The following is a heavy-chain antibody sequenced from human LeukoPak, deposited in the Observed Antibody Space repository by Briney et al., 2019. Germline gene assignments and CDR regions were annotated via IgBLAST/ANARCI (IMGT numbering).Heavy chain of an antibody. Sequence: PGGSLRLSCAASGFAFSSYGMHWVRQAPGKGLDWVAFIQYDGSNKYYAESVKGRFTISRDNSKNTLYLQMNSLRAEDTAVYYCAKVLGLSEPAVRLFEYWGQGTLVTVSS. CDR2: IQYDGSNK. J-gene: IGHJ4*02. D-gene: IGHD1-14*01. CDR1: GFAFSSYG. V-gene: IGHV3-30*02. CDR3: AKVLGLSEPAVRLFEY.